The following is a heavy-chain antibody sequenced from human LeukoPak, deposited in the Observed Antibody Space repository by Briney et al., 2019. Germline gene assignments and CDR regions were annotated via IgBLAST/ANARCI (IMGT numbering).Heavy chain of an antibody. D-gene: IGHD1-7*01. J-gene: IGHJ4*02. CDR3: AREGQLRDYFDY. V-gene: IGHV3-30*01. CDR1: GFTFSSYA. CDR2: ISADGSNR. Sequence: GRSLRLSCAASGFTFSSYAIHWVRQAPGKGLEWVAVISADGSNRFFADSVKGRFTISRDNSKNTLYLQMNSLRAEDTAVYYCAREGQLRDYFDYWGPGTLVTVSP.